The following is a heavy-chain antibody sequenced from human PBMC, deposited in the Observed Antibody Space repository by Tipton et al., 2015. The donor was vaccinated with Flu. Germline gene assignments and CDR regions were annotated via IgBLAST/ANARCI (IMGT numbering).Heavy chain of an antibody. Sequence: LRLSCTVSGGSISSSSYYWGWIRQPPGKGLEWIGYIYYSGSTNYNPSLKSRVTISVDTSKNQFSLKLSSVTAADTAVYYCARDPRIAVAGDHDAFDIWGQGTMVTVSS. D-gene: IGHD6-19*01. V-gene: IGHV4-61*01. CDR3: ARDPRIAVAGDHDAFDI. CDR1: GGSISSSSYY. CDR2: IYYSGST. J-gene: IGHJ3*02.